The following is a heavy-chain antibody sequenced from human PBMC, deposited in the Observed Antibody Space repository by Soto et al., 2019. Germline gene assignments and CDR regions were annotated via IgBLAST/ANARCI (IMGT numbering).Heavy chain of an antibody. D-gene: IGHD3-3*01. Sequence: SGTLSLTCTVSGGSISSGRYYWSWIRQHPGKGLEWLGYIYYSGSTYYNPSLKSRVTISVDTSKNQFSLKLSSVTAADTAVYYCVRVSNVVLRFSSRFDPWVQGTLVTVSS. CDR3: VRVSNVVLRFSSRFDP. J-gene: IGHJ5*02. CDR1: GGSISSGRYY. CDR2: IYYSGST. V-gene: IGHV4-31*03.